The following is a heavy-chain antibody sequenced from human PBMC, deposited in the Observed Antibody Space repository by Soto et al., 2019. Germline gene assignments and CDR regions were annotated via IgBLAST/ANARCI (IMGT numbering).Heavy chain of an antibody. CDR1: GFTFDDYA. V-gene: IGHV3-43D*04. CDR2: ISWDGGST. Sequence: GGSLRLSCAASGFTFDDYAMHWVRQAPGKGLEWVSLISWDGGSTYCADSVKGRFTISRDNSKNSLYLQMNSLRAEDTALYYCAKDRRPSYSSSWYSYYYYGMDVWGQGTTVTVSS. CDR3: AKDRRPSYSSSWYSYYYYGMDV. J-gene: IGHJ6*02. D-gene: IGHD6-13*01.